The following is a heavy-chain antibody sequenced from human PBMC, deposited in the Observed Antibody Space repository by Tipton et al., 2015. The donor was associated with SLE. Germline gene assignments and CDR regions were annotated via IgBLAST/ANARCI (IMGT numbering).Heavy chain of an antibody. J-gene: IGHJ3*01. CDR2: ISHTGST. D-gene: IGHD1-7*01. CDR1: GGSISAYY. Sequence: TLSLTCAVYGGSISAYYWSWIRQPPGKGLEWIGEISHTGSTNFNPSLKSRVAISADTAKRQFSLKLSSVTAADTAVYYCARYDNWNFDGFDVWGQGTMVIVSS. V-gene: IGHV4-34*01. CDR3: ARYDNWNFDGFDV.